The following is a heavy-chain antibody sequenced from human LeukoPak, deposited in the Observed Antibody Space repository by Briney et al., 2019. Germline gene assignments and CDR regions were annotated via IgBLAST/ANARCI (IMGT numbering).Heavy chain of an antibody. CDR1: GGPISIYY. Sequence: SETLSLTCTVSGGPISIYYWSWIRQSAGKGLEWIGRINTSGSTNYNPSLKSRVTLSLDTSKNQLSLRLRSVTAADTAVYYCASTPRTGYSSGWYEGWFDPWGQGTLVTVSS. CDR2: INTSGST. V-gene: IGHV4-4*07. D-gene: IGHD6-19*01. J-gene: IGHJ5*02. CDR3: ASTPRTGYSSGWYEGWFDP.